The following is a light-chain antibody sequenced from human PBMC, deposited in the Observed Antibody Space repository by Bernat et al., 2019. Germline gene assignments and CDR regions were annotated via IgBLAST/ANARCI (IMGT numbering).Light chain of an antibody. J-gene: IGKJ2*01. Sequence: DIMMTQSPLSLPVTPGEPASISCKSSQSLTHSNGYKYLDWYVQRPGQSPQLLIYLGSNRASGVPDRISGSGSGTRFTLKISRVEAEDVGIYYCMQSLQTPYTFGQGTKLDIK. CDR1: QSLTHSNGYKY. V-gene: IGKV2-28*01. CDR3: MQSLQTPYT. CDR2: LGS.